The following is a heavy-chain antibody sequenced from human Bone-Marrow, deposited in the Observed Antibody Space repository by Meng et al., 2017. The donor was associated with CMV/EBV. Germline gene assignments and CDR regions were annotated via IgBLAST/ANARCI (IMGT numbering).Heavy chain of an antibody. Sequence: VRGNRQPPGKALEWLALIYWDDEKRYRPCLKGRLTITKEASKNQVVLTMTNMEPVDTATYYCAHTVYDFWSGYGGRTNHKTKYFDYWGQGTLVTVSS. J-gene: IGHJ4*02. D-gene: IGHD3-3*01. V-gene: IGHV2-5*08. CDR3: AHTVYDFWSGYGGRTNHKTKYFDY. CDR2: IYWDDEK.